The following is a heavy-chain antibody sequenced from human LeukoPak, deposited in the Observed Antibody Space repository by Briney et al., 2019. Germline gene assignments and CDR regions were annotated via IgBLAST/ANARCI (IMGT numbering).Heavy chain of an antibody. CDR1: GGSISSYY. CDR3: ARDLCSGGSCYWFDP. CDR2: IYYSGST. D-gene: IGHD2-15*01. Sequence: PSETLSLTCTVSGGSISSYYWSWLRQPPGKGLEWLGYIYYSGSTNYNPSLKSRVTISVDTSKNQFSLKLSSVTAADTAVYYCARDLCSGGSCYWFDPWGQGTLVTVSS. V-gene: IGHV4-59*01. J-gene: IGHJ5*02.